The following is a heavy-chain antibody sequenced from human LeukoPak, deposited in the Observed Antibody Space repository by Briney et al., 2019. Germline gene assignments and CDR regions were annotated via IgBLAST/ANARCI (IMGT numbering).Heavy chain of an antibody. Sequence: GGSLRLSCAASGFTFMNYAMHWVRQAPGTGLEWVSFISYDGSKTYYADSVKGRFTISRDNSKNTLDLQMNSLRPEDTAVYYCAKLGYDSSGSPRLVDHWGQGTLVTVSS. CDR3: AKLGYDSSGSPRLVDH. CDR1: GFTFMNYA. V-gene: IGHV3-30*18. CDR2: ISYDGSKT. J-gene: IGHJ4*02. D-gene: IGHD3-22*01.